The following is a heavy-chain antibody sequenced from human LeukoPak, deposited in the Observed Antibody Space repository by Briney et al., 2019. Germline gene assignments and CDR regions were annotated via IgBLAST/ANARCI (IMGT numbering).Heavy chain of an antibody. CDR3: ARYIVLMVYASEGFDY. D-gene: IGHD2-8*01. V-gene: IGHV1-18*01. Sequence: ASVKVSCKASGYTFTSYGISWVRQAPGQGLEWMGWISAYNGNTNYAQKLQGRVTMTTDTSTSTAYMGLRSLRSDDTAVHYCARYIVLMVYASEGFDYWGQGTLVTVSS. CDR2: ISAYNGNT. J-gene: IGHJ4*02. CDR1: GYTFTSYG.